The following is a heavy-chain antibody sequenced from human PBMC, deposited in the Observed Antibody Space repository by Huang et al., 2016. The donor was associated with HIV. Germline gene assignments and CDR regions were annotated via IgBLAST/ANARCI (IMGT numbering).Heavy chain of an antibody. J-gene: IGHJ4*02. CDR2: ISYDGKTK. D-gene: IGHD6-13*01. CDR3: AKGGSAAAVLDF. Sequence: QVQLVESGGGVVQPGRSLRISCAASGFTFSSYGMHWVRQAPGKGLEGVAVISYDGKTKDYADSVKGRFSNSRDNSKTTVYLQLNSLRVEDTAVYYCAKGGSAAAVLDFWGQGTLVTVSS. V-gene: IGHV3-30*18. CDR1: GFTFSSYG.